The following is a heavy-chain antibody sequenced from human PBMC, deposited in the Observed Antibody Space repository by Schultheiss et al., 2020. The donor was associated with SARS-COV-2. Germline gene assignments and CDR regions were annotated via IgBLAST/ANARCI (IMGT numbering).Heavy chain of an antibody. Sequence: GESLKISCAASGFTFSSYAMSWVRQAPGKGLEWVSAISGSGGSTYYADSVKGRFTISRDNSKNTLYLQMNSLRAEDTAVYYCARSYYGSGSYYPGPFDYWGQGTLVTVSS. J-gene: IGHJ4*02. CDR2: ISGSGGST. V-gene: IGHV3-23*01. CDR1: GFTFSSYA. D-gene: IGHD3-10*01. CDR3: ARSYYGSGSYYPGPFDY.